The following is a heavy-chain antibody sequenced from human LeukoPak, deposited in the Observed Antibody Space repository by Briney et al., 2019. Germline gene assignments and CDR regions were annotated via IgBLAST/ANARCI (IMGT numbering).Heavy chain of an antibody. V-gene: IGHV3-30-3*01. CDR2: ISYDGSNK. J-gene: IGHJ4*02. CDR1: GFTFSSYA. Sequence: TGGSLRLSCAASGFTFSSYAMHWVRQAPGKGLEWVAVISYDGSNKYYADSVKGRFTISRDNSKNTLYLQMNSLRAEDTAVYYCAKVAQYYFDYWGQGTLVTVSS. CDR3: AKVAQYYFDY.